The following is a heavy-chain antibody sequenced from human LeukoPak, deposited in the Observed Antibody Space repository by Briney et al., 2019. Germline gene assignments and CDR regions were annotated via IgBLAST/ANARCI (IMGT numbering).Heavy chain of an antibody. Sequence: GGSLRLSCAASGFTFDDYAMHWVRQAPGKGLEWVSGISWNSGSIGYADSVKGRFTISRDNAKNSLYLQMNSLRAEDTALYYCAKAHCSGGSCYGFYFDYWGQGTVVTVS. CDR1: GFTFDDYA. V-gene: IGHV3-9*01. CDR2: ISWNSGSI. D-gene: IGHD2-15*01. J-gene: IGHJ4*02. CDR3: AKAHCSGGSCYGFYFDY.